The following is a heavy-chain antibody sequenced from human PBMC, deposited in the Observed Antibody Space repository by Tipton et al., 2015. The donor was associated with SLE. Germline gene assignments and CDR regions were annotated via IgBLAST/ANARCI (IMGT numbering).Heavy chain of an antibody. D-gene: IGHD2-21*01. J-gene: IGHJ4*02. CDR2: ISSSSSTI. Sequence: SLRLSCAASGFTFSSYEMNWVRQAPGKGLEWVSYISSSSSTIYYADSVKGRFTISRDNAKNSLYLQMDSLRAEDTAVYYCATGLCGGDCYLLDYWGQGALVTVSS. V-gene: IGHV3-48*03. CDR3: ATGLCGGDCYLLDY. CDR1: GFTFSSYE.